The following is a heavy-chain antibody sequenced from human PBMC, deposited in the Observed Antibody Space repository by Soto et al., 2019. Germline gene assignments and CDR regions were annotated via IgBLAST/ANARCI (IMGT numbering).Heavy chain of an antibody. Sequence: EVQLVESGGGLVQPGGSLRLSCAASGFTFSSYSMNWVRQAPGKGLEWVSYISSSSTTIYYADSVKGRFTISRDNAKNSLYLRMNSLTDEDTAVYYCARVYCSGGSCYFDYGGQGTLVTVSS. V-gene: IGHV3-48*02. D-gene: IGHD2-15*01. CDR3: ARVYCSGGSCYFDY. J-gene: IGHJ4*02. CDR1: GFTFSSYS. CDR2: ISSSSTTI.